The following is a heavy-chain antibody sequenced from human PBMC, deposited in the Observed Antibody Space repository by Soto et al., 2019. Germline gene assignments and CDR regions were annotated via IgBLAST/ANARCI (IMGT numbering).Heavy chain of an antibody. J-gene: IGHJ6*02. CDR3: ARDFGMDV. V-gene: IGHV3-11*01. CDR1: GFTFSEDY. CDR2: ISHSGSTT. Sequence: GSLRLSCSASGFTFSEDYMSWVRQVPGKGLEWVSYISHSGSTTDYVDSVKGRFTISRDNVNKLLFLQMNSLRYDDTAGYYCARDFGMDVWGHGITVTVSS.